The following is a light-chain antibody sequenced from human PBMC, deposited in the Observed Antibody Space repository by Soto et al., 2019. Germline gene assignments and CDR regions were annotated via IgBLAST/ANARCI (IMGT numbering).Light chain of an antibody. J-gene: IGLJ1*01. Sequence: QPALTQPASVSGSPGQSITISCTGTSSDVGAYNFVSWYQHYPDKAPKVVIYDVANRPSGVSYRFSASKSGNTASLTISGLQAEDEADYYCMSFTSSNTYVFGTGTKVTVL. V-gene: IGLV2-14*03. CDR1: SSDVGAYNF. CDR2: DVA. CDR3: MSFTSSNTYV.